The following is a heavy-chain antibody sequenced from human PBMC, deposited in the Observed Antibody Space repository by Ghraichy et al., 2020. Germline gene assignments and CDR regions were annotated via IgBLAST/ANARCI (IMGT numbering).Heavy chain of an antibody. CDR1: GGSINNHF. V-gene: IGHV4-59*11. Sequence: GSLRLSCTVSGGSINNHFWTWIRQPPGKGLECIGYMSYGGSTRYNPTLKSRVTMSLDTSKNQFSLNLRSVIAADAAVYYCASEALPVDDSRDYYGSGGYFYYGMDVWGQGITVTVSS. CDR3: ASEALPVDDSRDYYGSGGYFYYGMDV. CDR2: MSYGGST. D-gene: IGHD3-22*01. J-gene: IGHJ6*02.